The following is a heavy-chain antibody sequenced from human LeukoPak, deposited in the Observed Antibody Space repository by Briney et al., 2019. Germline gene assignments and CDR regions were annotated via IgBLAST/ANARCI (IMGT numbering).Heavy chain of an antibody. D-gene: IGHD3-16*01. CDR1: GVSTSSYY. Sequence: PSETLSLTCTVSGVSTSSYYRSWIRQPPGKGLEWIGYIYYSGSTNYNPSLKSRVTISVDTSKNQFSLKLSSVTAADTAVYYCASSHTYQPYYFDYWGQGTLVTVSS. CDR3: ASSHTYQPYYFDY. CDR2: IYYSGST. J-gene: IGHJ4*02. V-gene: IGHV4-59*01.